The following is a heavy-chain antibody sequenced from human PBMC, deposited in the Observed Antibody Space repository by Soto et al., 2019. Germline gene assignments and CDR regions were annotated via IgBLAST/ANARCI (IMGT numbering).Heavy chain of an antibody. Sequence: PSETLSLTCTVSGGSISSGDYYWSWIRQHPGKGLEWIGYIYYSGSTYYNPSLKSRVTISVDTSKNQFSLKLSSVTAADTAVYYCARAPPSEAGTHFDYWGQGTLVTVSS. CDR3: ARAPPSEAGTHFDY. CDR1: GGSISSGDYY. D-gene: IGHD6-19*01. V-gene: IGHV4-30-4*01. CDR2: IYYSGST. J-gene: IGHJ4*02.